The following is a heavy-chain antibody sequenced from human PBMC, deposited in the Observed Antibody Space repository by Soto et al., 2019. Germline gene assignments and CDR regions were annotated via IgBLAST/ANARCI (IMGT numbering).Heavy chain of an antibody. D-gene: IGHD3-10*02. CDR1: GFTFSSYD. CDR2: IGTAGDT. Sequence: GGSLRLSCAASGFTFSSYDMHWVRQATGKGLEWVSAIGTAGDTYYPGSVKGRFTVSRDNAKNSLYLQMNSLRAEDTALYYCAKLTNPGNYVRAYWGQGTLVTVSS. J-gene: IGHJ4*02. CDR3: AKLTNPGNYVRAY. V-gene: IGHV3-13*01.